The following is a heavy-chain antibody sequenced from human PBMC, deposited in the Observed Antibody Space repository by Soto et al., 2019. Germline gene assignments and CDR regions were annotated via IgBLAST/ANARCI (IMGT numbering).Heavy chain of an antibody. D-gene: IGHD5-12*01. CDR1: GGTFSSYA. J-gene: IGHJ4*02. CDR2: IIPIFGTT. V-gene: IGHV1-69*01. Sequence: QVQLVQSGAEVKKPGSSVKVSCKASGGTFSSYAISWVRQAPGQGLEWMGGIIPIFGTTNYAQKFQGRVTITAEESTSTAYMGLSSLRSEDTAVFYCAGGLGRDGYNTFDYWGQGTLVTVSS. CDR3: AGGLGRDGYNTFDY.